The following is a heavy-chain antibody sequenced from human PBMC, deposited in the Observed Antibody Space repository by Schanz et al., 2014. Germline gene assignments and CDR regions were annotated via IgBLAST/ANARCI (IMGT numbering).Heavy chain of an antibody. D-gene: IGHD1-1*01. CDR3: ARDVGRPGHFWYFDL. V-gene: IGHV1-2*02. CDR2: TNPNGGA. J-gene: IGHJ2*01. CDR1: GYVFTAYY. Sequence: QGHLVQSGAEVKEPGASVQVSCKASGYVFTAYYMHWVRQAPGQGLEWMGVTNPNGGAEFAQKFQRRISMTRDTSTPTFYMELSSLTSDDTAVYFCARDVGRPGHFWYFDLWGRGTLVTVSS.